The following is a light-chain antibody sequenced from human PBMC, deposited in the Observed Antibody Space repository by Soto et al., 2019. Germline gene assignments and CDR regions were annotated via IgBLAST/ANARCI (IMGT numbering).Light chain of an antibody. CDR3: SSYAGSNIL. V-gene: IGLV2-8*01. J-gene: IGLJ1*01. Sequence: QSALTQPPSASGSPGQSVTISCTGTSSDVGGYDYVSWYQQRPGKAPKLMIYEVDKRPSGVPDRFSGSKSDNTASLTVSGLQTDDEADYYCSSYAGSNILFGTGTKVTVL. CDR1: SSDVGGYDY. CDR2: EVD.